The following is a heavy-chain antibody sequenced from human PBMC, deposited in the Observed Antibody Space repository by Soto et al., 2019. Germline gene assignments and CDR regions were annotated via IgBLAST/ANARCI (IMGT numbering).Heavy chain of an antibody. D-gene: IGHD2-2*01. V-gene: IGHV1-8*01. CDR3: ASRVVVPAADWFDP. Sequence: ASVKVSFKASGYTFTSYDSNWVRQATGQGLEWMGWMNPNSGNTGYAQKFQGRVTMTRNTSISTAYMELSSLRSEDTAVYYCASRVVVPAADWFDPWGQGTLVTVSS. CDR1: GYTFTSYD. J-gene: IGHJ5*02. CDR2: MNPNSGNT.